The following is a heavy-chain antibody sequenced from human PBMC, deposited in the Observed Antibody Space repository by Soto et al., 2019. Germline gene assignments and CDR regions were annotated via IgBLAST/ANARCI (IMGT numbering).Heavy chain of an antibody. CDR1: GYTFTSYG. CDR2: INTYNGNT. CDR3: AMVDVYVTPSPQDV. D-gene: IGHD3-16*01. V-gene: IGHV1-18*01. Sequence: QVQLVQSGAEVKNPGASVKVSCKTSGYTFTSYGIGWARQAPGQGLEWMGWINTYNGNTNYAQNLQGRVTLTTDTSTSTAYMELRSLRSNDKAIYYCAMVDVYVTPSPQDVWGQGTTVTFSS. J-gene: IGHJ6*02.